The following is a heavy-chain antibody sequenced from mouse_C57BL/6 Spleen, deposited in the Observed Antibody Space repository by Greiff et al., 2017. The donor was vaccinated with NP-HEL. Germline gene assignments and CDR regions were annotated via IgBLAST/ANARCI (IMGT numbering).Heavy chain of an antibody. Sequence: VQLQQSGAELVRPGASVTLSCKASGYTFTDYEMHWVKQTPVHGLEWIGAIDPETGGTAYNQKFKGKAILTADKSSSTAYMELRSLTSEDSAVYYWTRGATVGYYFDYWGQGTTLTVSS. CDR3: TRGATVGYYFDY. CDR2: IDPETGGT. CDR1: GYTFTDYE. D-gene: IGHD1-1*01. J-gene: IGHJ2*01. V-gene: IGHV1-15*01.